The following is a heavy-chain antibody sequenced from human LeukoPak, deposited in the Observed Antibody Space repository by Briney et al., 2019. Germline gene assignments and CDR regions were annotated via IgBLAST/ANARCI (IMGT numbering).Heavy chain of an antibody. CDR3: AKSFTGSYLDYFDY. V-gene: IGHV3-23*01. CDR1: GFTFSNFA. Sequence: PGGSLRLSCAASGFTFSNFAMVWVRQAPGKGLEWVSAISGSSGYTIYADSVKGRFTISRDNSKNTLYLQMNSLRVEDTAVYYCAKSFTGSYLDYFDYWGQGTLVTVSS. J-gene: IGHJ4*02. D-gene: IGHD1-26*01. CDR2: ISGSSGYT.